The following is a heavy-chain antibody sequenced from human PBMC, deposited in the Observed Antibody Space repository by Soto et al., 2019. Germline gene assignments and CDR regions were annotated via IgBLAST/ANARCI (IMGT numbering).Heavy chain of an antibody. CDR1: GFTFSSYE. CDR3: ARDPQRGITMVRGVKGDGMDV. V-gene: IGHV3-48*03. Sequence: GGSLRLSCAASGFTFSSYEMNWVRQAPGKGLEWVSYISSSGSTIYYADSVKGRFTISRDNAKNSLYLQMNSLRAEDTAVYYCARDPQRGITMVRGVKGDGMDVWGQGTTVTVSS. J-gene: IGHJ6*02. D-gene: IGHD3-10*01. CDR2: ISSSGSTI.